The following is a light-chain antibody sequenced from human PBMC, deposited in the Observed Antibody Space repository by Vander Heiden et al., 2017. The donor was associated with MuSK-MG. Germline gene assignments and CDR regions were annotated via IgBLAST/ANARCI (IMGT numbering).Light chain of an antibody. CDR1: QGISNY. V-gene: IGKV1-27*01. CDR3: RKDNGAART. J-gene: IGKJ1*01. Sequence: DIQMTQSPSSLSASVGDRVTITCRASQGISNYLAWYQQKPGKVPKLLIYAASTFLSGVPSRFSGSGSGTDFTLTIISLLPEDVATYYCRKDNGAARTFGQGTKVEIK. CDR2: AAS.